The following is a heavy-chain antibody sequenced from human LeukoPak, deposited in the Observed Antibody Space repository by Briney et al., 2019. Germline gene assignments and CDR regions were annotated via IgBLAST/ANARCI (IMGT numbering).Heavy chain of an antibody. CDR3: AAGDRNGWYFDY. D-gene: IGHD6-19*01. V-gene: IGHV3-20*04. J-gene: IGHJ4*02. Sequence: GGSLRLSCTASGLTFEVHGIGWGCQVPGKGLEWVSGINWHGGSTGYADSVKGRFTISRDNAKNSLYLQMNSLRAEDTALYYCAAGDRNGWYFDYWGQGTLVTVSS. CDR1: GLTFEVHG. CDR2: INWHGGST.